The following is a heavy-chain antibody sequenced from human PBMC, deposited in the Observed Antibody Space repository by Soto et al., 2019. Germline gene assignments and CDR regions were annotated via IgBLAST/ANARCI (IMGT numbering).Heavy chain of an antibody. V-gene: IGHV1-18*01. CDR1: GYTLTTFG. CDR2: INAFNGNT. J-gene: IGHJ1*01. CDR3: ARQNAEYFQN. Sequence: QVQLVQSGVEVKKPGASVKVSCKASGYTLTTFGITWVRQAPGQGLQWMGWINAFNGNTNYAQKLQGRVTMTTDTSTSTAYMELRSLRSDDTAVYYCARQNAEYFQNWGQGTLVTVS.